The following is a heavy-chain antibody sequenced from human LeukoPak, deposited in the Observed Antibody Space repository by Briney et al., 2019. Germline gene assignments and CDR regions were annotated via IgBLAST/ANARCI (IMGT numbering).Heavy chain of an antibody. Sequence: SETLFLTCTVSGGSISSGGYYWSWIRQHPGKGLEWIGYIYYSGSTYYNPSLKSRVTISVDTSKNQFSLKLSSVTAADTAVYYCARQGPAALRYNWFDPWGQGTLVTVSS. CDR3: ARQGPAALRYNWFDP. J-gene: IGHJ5*02. CDR2: IYYSGST. D-gene: IGHD2-2*01. V-gene: IGHV4-31*03. CDR1: GGSISSGGYY.